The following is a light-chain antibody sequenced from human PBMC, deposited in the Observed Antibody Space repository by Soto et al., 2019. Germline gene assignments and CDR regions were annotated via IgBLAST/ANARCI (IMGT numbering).Light chain of an antibody. CDR1: QDISTY. V-gene: IGKV1-33*01. CDR3: HQYDNLPLT. Sequence: DIQMTQSPSSLSASGGDIVTITCQASQDISTYLNWYQQKPGKDPKLLIYEASNLETGVPSRFSGSGSGTEFTFTISSLQPEDIETYYCHQYDNLPLTFGGGTKVELK. CDR2: EAS. J-gene: IGKJ4*01.